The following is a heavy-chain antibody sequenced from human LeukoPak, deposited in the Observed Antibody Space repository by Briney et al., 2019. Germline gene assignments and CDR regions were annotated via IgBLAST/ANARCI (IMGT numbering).Heavy chain of an antibody. CDR3: ARAYSSSWFYFDY. J-gene: IGHJ4*02. D-gene: IGHD6-13*01. Sequence: SETLSLTCTVSGGSISSGGYYGSWIRQHPGKGLEWIGYIYYSGSTYYNPSLKSRVTISVDTSKNQFSLKLSSVTAADTAVYYCARAYSSSWFYFDYWGQGTLVTVSS. CDR1: GGSISSGGYY. CDR2: IYYSGST. V-gene: IGHV4-31*03.